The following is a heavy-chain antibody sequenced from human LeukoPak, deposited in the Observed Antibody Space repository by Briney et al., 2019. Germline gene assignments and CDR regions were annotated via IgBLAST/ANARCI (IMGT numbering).Heavy chain of an antibody. CDR3: ARDWELTY. Sequence: GASVKVSCKTSGYTFTTYYIHWVRQAPGQGLEWMGSIYCSDSSTIYGQKFQGRVTITRDTSTSTVYMDLSGLRSEDTAVYYCARDWELTYWGQGTLVTVSS. CDR1: GYTFTTYY. CDR2: IYCSDSST. V-gene: IGHV1-46*01. J-gene: IGHJ4*02. D-gene: IGHD1-7*01.